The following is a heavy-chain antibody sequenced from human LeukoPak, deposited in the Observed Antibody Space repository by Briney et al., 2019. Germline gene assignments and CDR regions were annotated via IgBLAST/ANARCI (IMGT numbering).Heavy chain of an antibody. CDR3: ARNVDIVATISKSVGRFDP. D-gene: IGHD5-12*01. CDR2: INHSGST. J-gene: IGHJ5*02. V-gene: IGHV4-34*01. Sequence: SETLSLTCDVYGVSFSGYYLSWIRQPPGKGLEWIGEINHSGSTNYNPSLKSRVTISVDTSKNQFSLKLSSVTAADTAVYYCARNVDIVATISKSVGRFDPWGQGTLVTVSS. CDR1: GVSFSGYY.